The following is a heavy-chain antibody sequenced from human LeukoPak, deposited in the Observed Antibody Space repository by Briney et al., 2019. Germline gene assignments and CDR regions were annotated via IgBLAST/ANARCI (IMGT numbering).Heavy chain of an antibody. CDR2: VKEDGSEK. J-gene: IGHJ4*02. CDR3: ASGRQLGY. CDR1: GFTFSNYW. V-gene: IGHV3-7*01. D-gene: IGHD6-13*01. Sequence: GGSLRLSCAASGFTFSNYWMSWVRQAPGKGLEWVANVKEDGSEKYYVDSVKGRFTISRDNARNSLYLQMNSLRAEDTAVYYCASGRQLGYWGQGTLVTVSS.